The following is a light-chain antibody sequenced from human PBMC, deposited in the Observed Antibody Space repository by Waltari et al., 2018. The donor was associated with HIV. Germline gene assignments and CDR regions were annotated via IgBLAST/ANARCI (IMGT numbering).Light chain of an antibody. CDR3: LLSFNGVVV. V-gene: IGLV7-46*01. Sequence: QAVVTPEPSLPVSPGGTVTLTCASSTVAVPRAHCPSWFQRRPGQAPKTLLYDTSNRHSWTPARFSGSLLGDKAALTLTGAQFEDEADYFCLLSFNGVVVFGGGTSLTVL. CDR1: TVAVPRAHC. J-gene: IGLJ2*01. CDR2: DTS.